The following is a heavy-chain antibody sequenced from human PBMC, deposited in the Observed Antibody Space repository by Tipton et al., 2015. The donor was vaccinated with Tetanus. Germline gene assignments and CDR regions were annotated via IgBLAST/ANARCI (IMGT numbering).Heavy chain of an antibody. CDR1: RYTFTAYY. CDR2: INPNSGGT. J-gene: IGHJ3*02. D-gene: IGHD1-14*01. Sequence: QLVQSGAEVKKPGASVKVSCKASRYTFTAYYMQWVRQAPGQGLEWMGWINPNSGGTNYALKFQGRVTMTRDTSITTACMELRSLGSDDTALYFCARDADMWATRKAFDIWGQGTMVTVSS. V-gene: IGHV1-2*02. CDR3: ARDADMWATRKAFDI.